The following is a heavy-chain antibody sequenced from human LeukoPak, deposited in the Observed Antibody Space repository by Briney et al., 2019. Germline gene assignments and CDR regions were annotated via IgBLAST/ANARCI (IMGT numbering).Heavy chain of an antibody. D-gene: IGHD4-23*01. CDR2: IDHSGST. CDR3: ARDRPLDYGGNSNDALDI. CDR1: GGSIINSNW. Sequence: SETLSLTCAVSGGSIINSNWWSWVRQPPGKGLEWIGEIDHSGSTSYNPSLKSRVTMSVDRSQNQFSLRLSTVTAADTAVYYCARDRPLDYGGNSNDALDIWGQGTMVTVSS. J-gene: IGHJ3*02. V-gene: IGHV4-4*02.